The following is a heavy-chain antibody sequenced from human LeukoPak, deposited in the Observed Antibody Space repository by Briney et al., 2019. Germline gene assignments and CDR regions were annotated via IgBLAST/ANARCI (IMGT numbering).Heavy chain of an antibody. CDR1: GYTFTGYY. J-gene: IGHJ4*02. V-gene: IGHV1-2*06. CDR3: ARGGPRITMIGVVITTFDY. D-gene: IGHD3-22*01. CDR2: IYPNSGGT. Sequence: ASVKVSCKASGYTFTGYYMHWVRQAPGQGLEWMGRIYPNSGGTNYAQKFQGRVTMTRDTSISTAYMELSRLRSDDTAVYYWARGGPRITMIGVVITTFDYWGQGTLVTVSS.